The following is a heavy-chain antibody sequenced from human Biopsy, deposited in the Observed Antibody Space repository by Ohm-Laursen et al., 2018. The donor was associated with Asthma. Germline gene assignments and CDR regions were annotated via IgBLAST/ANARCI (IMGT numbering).Heavy chain of an antibody. CDR2: ISPIFGSS. CDR3: ARPSPNRDILYYYYQMDV. J-gene: IGHJ6*02. D-gene: IGHD3-3*02. V-gene: IGHV1-69*06. CDR1: GGMFGNYA. Sequence: ASVKVSCKASGGMFGNYAISWVRQAPGLGLEWMGGISPIFGSSNYAQRFQGRVTITADIFTRTVYMELSGLRFDDTAIYYRARPSPNRDILYYYYQMDVWGQGTTVIVSS.